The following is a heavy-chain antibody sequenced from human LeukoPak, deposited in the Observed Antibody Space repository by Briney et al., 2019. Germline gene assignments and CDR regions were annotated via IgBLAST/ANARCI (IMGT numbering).Heavy chain of an antibody. V-gene: IGHV3-23*01. J-gene: IGHJ4*02. CDR3: VKRDRGTFDY. Sequence: GGSLRLSCAASGFTFRSYAMSWVRQAPGKGLEWVSAIGARGDTSDYADSVKGRFTISRDNSKNTLYLQMNTLRVEDTAIYYCVKRDRGTFDYWGQGTLVTVSS. D-gene: IGHD1-1*01. CDR1: GFTFRSYA. CDR2: IGARGDTS.